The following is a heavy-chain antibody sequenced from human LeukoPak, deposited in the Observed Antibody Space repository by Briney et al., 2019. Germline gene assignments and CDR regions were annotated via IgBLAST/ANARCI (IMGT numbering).Heavy chain of an antibody. Sequence: ASVKVSCKASGYTFTGYYMHWVRQAPGQGLEWMGWINPNSGGTNYAQKFQGRVTLTRGTSISTAFMELSRLRSDDTAVYYCARGPDEWLVLPLTWFDPWGQGTLVTVSP. D-gene: IGHD6-19*01. CDR3: ARGPDEWLVLPLTWFDP. J-gene: IGHJ5*02. CDR2: INPNSGGT. CDR1: GYTFTGYY. V-gene: IGHV1-2*02.